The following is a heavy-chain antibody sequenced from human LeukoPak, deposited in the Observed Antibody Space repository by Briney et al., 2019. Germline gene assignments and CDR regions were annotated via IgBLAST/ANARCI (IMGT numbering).Heavy chain of an antibody. CDR3: ARDRRAARHPDY. J-gene: IGHJ4*02. D-gene: IGHD6-6*01. CDR1: GYTLTSYG. CDR2: ISAYNGNT. V-gene: IGHV1-18*01. Sequence: ASVKVSCKASGYTLTSYGIRWVRQAPGQGLEWMGWISAYNGNTNYAQKLQGRVTMTTDTSTSTAYLELRSLRSDDTAVYYCARDRRAARHPDYWGQGTLVTVSS.